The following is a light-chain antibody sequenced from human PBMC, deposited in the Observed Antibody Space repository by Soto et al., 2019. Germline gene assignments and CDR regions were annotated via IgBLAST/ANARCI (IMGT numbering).Light chain of an antibody. Sequence: EIVLTQSPATPALSPGEAATLSCRASQSVSSYLAWYQQKPGQAPSLLIYGASTRATGIPARFSGSGSGTEFTLTINSLQSEDFAVYYCQQYSNWPLTFGGGTKVDIK. CDR2: GAS. J-gene: IGKJ4*01. CDR3: QQYSNWPLT. CDR1: QSVSSY. V-gene: IGKV3-15*01.